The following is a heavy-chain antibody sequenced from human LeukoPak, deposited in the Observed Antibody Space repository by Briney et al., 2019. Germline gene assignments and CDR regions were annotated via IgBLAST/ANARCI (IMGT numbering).Heavy chain of an antibody. CDR3: TRPLTYYYDSSGYYMHDY. V-gene: IGHV3-49*04. D-gene: IGHD3-22*01. CDR2: IRSKAYGGTT. CDR1: GFTFGDYA. J-gene: IGHJ4*02. Sequence: GGSLRLSCTASGFTFGDYAMSWVRQAPGKVLEWLGFIRSKAYGGTTEYAASVKGRFTISRDDSKSIAYLQMNSLKTEDTAVYYCTRPLTYYYDSSGYYMHDYWGQGTLVTVSS.